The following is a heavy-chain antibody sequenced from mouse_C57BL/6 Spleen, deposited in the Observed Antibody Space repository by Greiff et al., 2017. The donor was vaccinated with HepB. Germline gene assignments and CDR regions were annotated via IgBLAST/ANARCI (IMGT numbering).Heavy chain of an antibody. D-gene: IGHD2-12*01. CDR3: ARLYDEGWYFDV. CDR2: IYPGDGDT. CDR1: GYAFSSSW. J-gene: IGHJ1*03. V-gene: IGHV1-82*01. Sequence: QVQLKESGPELVKPGASVKISCKASGYAFSSSWMNWVKQRPGKGLEWIGRIYPGDGDTNYNGKFKGKATLTADKSSSTAYMQLSSLTSEDSAVYFCARLYDEGWYFDVWGTGTTVTVSS.